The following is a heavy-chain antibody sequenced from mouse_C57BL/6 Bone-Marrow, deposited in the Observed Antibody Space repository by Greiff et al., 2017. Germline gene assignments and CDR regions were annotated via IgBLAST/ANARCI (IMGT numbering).Heavy chain of an antibody. D-gene: IGHD1-1*01. V-gene: IGHV14-4*01. J-gene: IGHJ2*01. CDR3: TPFTAVVAGDY. CDR2: IDPGNGDT. CDR1: GFNIKDDY. Sequence: EVQGVESGAELVRPGASVKLSCTASGFNIKDDYMHWVKQRPEQGLEWIGWIDPGNGDTEYASKFQGKATITADTSSNTAYLQLSSLTSEDTAVYYCTPFTAVVAGDYWGQGTTLTVSS.